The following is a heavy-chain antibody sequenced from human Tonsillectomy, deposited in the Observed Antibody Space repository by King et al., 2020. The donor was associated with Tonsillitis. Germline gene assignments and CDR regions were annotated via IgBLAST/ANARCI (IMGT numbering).Heavy chain of an antibody. D-gene: IGHD3-16*01. CDR1: GGSISTNTYY. Sequence: QLQESGPGLVKPSETLSLTCTVSGGSISTNTYYWGWIRQPPGKGLEWIGNIYYSGSTYYNPSLKSRVTISVDTSKNQFSLKLTSVTAADTAVYYCARHNGYDYVWGSYENNWFDPWGQGTLVTVSS. J-gene: IGHJ5*02. V-gene: IGHV4-39*01. CDR3: ARHNGYDYVWGSYENNWFDP. CDR2: IYYSGST.